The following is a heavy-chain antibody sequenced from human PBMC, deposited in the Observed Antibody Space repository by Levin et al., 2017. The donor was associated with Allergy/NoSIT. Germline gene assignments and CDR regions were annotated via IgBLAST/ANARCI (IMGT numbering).Heavy chain of an antibody. V-gene: IGHV3-48*02. Sequence: QSGGSLRLSCAASGFTFGSYSMSWVRQAPGKGLEWLSYIGTSASGSTIYYADSVRGRFTISRDNAKSSLYLQMNSLRDEDTAVYYCAIKGALEYWGQGTLVTVSS. CDR2: IGTSASGSTI. CDR1: GFTFGSYS. CDR3: AIKGALEY. J-gene: IGHJ4*02.